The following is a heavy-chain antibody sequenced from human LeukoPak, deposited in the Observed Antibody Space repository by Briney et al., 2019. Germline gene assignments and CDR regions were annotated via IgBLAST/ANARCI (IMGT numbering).Heavy chain of an antibody. J-gene: IGHJ4*02. Sequence: GGSLRLSCAASGFTFNSYWMWWVRQASGKGLEWVANINPYGSDTYYADSVKGRFTISRDNAENSLYLQMNSLRAEDTAVYYCTRVRVVVPSAFDYCDFWGQGTPVTVSS. CDR1: GFTFNSYW. D-gene: IGHD2-2*01. CDR3: TRVRVVVPSAFDYCDF. CDR2: INPYGSDT. V-gene: IGHV3-7*01.